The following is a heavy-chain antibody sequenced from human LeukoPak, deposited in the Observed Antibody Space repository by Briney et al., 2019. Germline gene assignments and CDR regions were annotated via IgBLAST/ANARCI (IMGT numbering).Heavy chain of an antibody. D-gene: IGHD3-10*02. CDR1: GFTFSSYW. CDR3: AELGITMIGGV. CDR2: IKQDGSEK. V-gene: IGHV3-7*01. Sequence: GGSLRLSCAASGFTFSSYWMSWVRQAPGKGVEWVANIKQDGSEKYYVDSVKGRFTISRDNAKNSLYLQMNSLRAEDTAVYYCAELGITMIGGVWGKGTTVTISS. J-gene: IGHJ6*04.